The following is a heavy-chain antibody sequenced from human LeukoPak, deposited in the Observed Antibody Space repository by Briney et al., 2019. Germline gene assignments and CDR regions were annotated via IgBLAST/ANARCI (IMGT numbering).Heavy chain of an antibody. CDR3: ARHRRRNNWFDP. J-gene: IGHJ5*02. CDR1: GDSIRSEDYY. Sequence: SETLSLTCTVSGDSIRSEDYYCDWIRQPPRKRVEWGGDVNYGRGTYYHPSLKSRVTMSVDTSKNLFSLRLTSVTAADTAVYYCARHRRRNNWFDPWGQGTLVTVSS. CDR2: VNYGRGT. V-gene: IGHV4-39*01.